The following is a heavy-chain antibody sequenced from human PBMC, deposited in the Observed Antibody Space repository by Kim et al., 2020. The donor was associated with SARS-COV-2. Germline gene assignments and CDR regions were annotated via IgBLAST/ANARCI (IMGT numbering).Heavy chain of an antibody. CDR3: ARDRGASPKDPYHFDH. CDR1: GFSVSNYA. V-gene: IGHV3-23*01. CDR2: LSATGEFT. Sequence: GGSLRLSCTASGFSVSNYAINWVRQAPGKGLEWVSALSATGEFTHYLASVKGRFTISRDTAKNTLYLQMNSLRVEDSAVYFCARDRGASPKDPYHFDHWGQGTLVTVSS. J-gene: IGHJ4*02.